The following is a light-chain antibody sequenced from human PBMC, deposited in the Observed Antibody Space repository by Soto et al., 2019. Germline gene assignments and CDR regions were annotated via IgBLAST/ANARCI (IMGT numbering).Light chain of an antibody. CDR3: QHRNAWPIT. Sequence: EIVLTQSPATLSLSPGERATLSCRASQSVRSYLIWYQQKPGQPPRLLIYDASKRATGIPARFSGSGSGTDITLTINTLEPEDFAVYYCQHRNAWPITFGGGTKVEIK. V-gene: IGKV3-11*01. CDR1: QSVRSY. CDR2: DAS. J-gene: IGKJ4*01.